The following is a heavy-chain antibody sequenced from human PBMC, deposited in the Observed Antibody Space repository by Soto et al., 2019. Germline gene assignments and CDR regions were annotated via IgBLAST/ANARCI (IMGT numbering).Heavy chain of an antibody. J-gene: IGHJ3*02. CDR3: ARGGVYIVVVAATTERGAFDI. Sequence: SVKVSCKASGYTFTAYYIHWVRQAPGQGLEWMGGIIPIIGTANYAQKFQGRVTITADESTSTAYMELSSLRSEDTAVYYCARGGVYIVVVAATTERGAFDIWGQGTMVTVSS. CDR1: GYTFTAYY. CDR2: IIPIIGTA. V-gene: IGHV1-69*13. D-gene: IGHD2-15*01.